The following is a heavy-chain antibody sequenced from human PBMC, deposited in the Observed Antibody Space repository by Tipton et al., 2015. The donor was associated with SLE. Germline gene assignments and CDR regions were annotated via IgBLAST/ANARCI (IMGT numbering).Heavy chain of an antibody. V-gene: IGHV4-34*01. CDR1: GGSFSGYY. D-gene: IGHD4-17*01. CDR2: INHSGST. CDR3: VKAGDYGDPYRGSFDY. Sequence: TLSLTCAVYGGSFSGYYWSWIRQPPGKGLEWIGEINHSGSTNYNPSLKSRVTISVDTSKNQFSLKLSSVTAADTAVYYCVKAGDYGDPYRGSFDYWGQGTLVTVSS. J-gene: IGHJ4*02.